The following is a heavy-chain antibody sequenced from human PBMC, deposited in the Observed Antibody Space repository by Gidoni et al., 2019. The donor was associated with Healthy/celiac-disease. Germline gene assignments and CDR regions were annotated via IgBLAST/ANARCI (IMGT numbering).Heavy chain of an antibody. Sequence: VQLVESGGGVVQPGRSLRLSCAASGFTFSNYGIHWVRQAPDKGLEWVAVISHDESNKFYADSVKGRFTISRDNSKDTLFLQMDSLRAEDTAVYYCAKAATGTFDYWGPGTLVTVSS. V-gene: IGHV3-30*18. CDR3: AKAATGTFDY. J-gene: IGHJ4*02. CDR2: ISHDESNK. D-gene: IGHD1-1*01. CDR1: GFTFSNYG.